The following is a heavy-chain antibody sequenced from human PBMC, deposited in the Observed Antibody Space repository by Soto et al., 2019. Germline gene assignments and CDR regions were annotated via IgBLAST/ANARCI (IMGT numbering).Heavy chain of an antibody. CDR2: IIPIFSTA. Sequence: SVKVSCKASGGTFSSYAISWVRQAPGQGLEWMGGIIPIFSTANYAQKFQGRVTITADESTSTAYMELSSLRSEDTAVYYCARNLIAVADLDYWGQGTLVTVSS. CDR1: GGTFSSYA. V-gene: IGHV1-69*13. J-gene: IGHJ4*02. CDR3: ARNLIAVADLDY. D-gene: IGHD6-19*01.